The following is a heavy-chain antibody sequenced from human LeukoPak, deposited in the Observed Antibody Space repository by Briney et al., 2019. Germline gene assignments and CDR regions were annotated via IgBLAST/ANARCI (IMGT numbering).Heavy chain of an antibody. V-gene: IGHV3-33*01. D-gene: IGHD3-10*01. Sequence: GRSLRLSCAASVFAFNTYAMHWVRQAPGKGLEWVTLIWHDGSHKFYIDSVRGRFTISRDNSRNTVYLQMNGLRAEDTAVYYCARELFGSGSYPDYWGQGTPVTVSS. CDR3: ARELFGSGSYPDY. J-gene: IGHJ4*02. CDR1: VFAFNTYA. CDR2: IWHDGSHK.